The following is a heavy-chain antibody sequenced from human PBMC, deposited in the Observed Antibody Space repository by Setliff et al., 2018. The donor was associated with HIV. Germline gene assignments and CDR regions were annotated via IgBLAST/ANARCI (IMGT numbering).Heavy chain of an antibody. CDR3: ARIPWVATLWGGAFDL. V-gene: IGHV4-59*01. Sequence: SETLSLTCIVSGASIRSYYWAWIRQSPGRGLQYLGHLYYSGSTNYNPSLKSRITMSMDTSKNQFSLQLSSVTAADTAVYYCARIPWVATLWGGAFDLWGHGTMVTGS. J-gene: IGHJ3*01. CDR1: GASIRSYY. D-gene: IGHD5-12*01. CDR2: LYYSGST.